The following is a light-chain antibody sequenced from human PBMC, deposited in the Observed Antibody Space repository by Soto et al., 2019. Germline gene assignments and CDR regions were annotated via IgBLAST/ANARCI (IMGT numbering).Light chain of an antibody. V-gene: IGLV2-14*01. CDR3: SSYTSSSTV. Sequence: QSVLTQPASVSGSPGQSITISCTGTSSDVGGYNYVSWYQQHPGKAPKLMIYDVSNRPSGVSNRFSGSKSGNTASLTISGLQAGDEADYYCSSYTSSSTVFGGGTQLTVL. CDR2: DVS. CDR1: SSDVGGYNY. J-gene: IGLJ2*01.